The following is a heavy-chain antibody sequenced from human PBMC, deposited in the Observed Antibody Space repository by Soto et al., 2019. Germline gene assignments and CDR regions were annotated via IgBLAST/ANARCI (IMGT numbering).Heavy chain of an antibody. CDR3: ARGGRDGFDI. CDR2: VYISGRT. Sequence: QVQLQESGPGLVKPSETLSLTCTVSGGSISTYYWNWIRQSAGKGLEWIGRVYISGRTNYHPSLKSRVAMSVDTSNNQFSLKVTSVTAADTAAYYCARGGRDGFDIWGQGTMVTVSS. J-gene: IGHJ3*02. CDR1: GGSISTYY. V-gene: IGHV4-4*07.